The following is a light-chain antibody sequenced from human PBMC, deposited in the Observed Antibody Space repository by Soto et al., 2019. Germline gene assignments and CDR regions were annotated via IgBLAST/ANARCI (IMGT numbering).Light chain of an antibody. CDR3: QQYNSHSSIT. V-gene: IGKV1-5*01. J-gene: IGKJ5*01. Sequence: DIQMTQSPSTLSASVGDRVTITCRASQSISSWLAWYQQKPGKAPKLLIYDASSLESGVPSRFSGSGSGTEFTLTISSLQPDDFATYYCQQYNSHSSITFGQGTRLEIK. CDR1: QSISSW. CDR2: DAS.